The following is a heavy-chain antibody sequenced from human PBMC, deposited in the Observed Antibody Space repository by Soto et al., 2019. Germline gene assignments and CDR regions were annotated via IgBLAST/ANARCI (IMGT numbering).Heavy chain of an antibody. V-gene: IGHV3-30*18. CDR1: GFSFNKYG. Sequence: QVQLVESGGGVVQPGRSLRLSCAASGFSFNKYGIHWVRQAPGKGLEWVAVISYDGSNQYYADSVKGRFTISRDNSKNTLYLQMNSLRPEDTAGYYCAKDRGYYGSGGGYFDYWGQGTLVTVSS. J-gene: IGHJ4*02. CDR3: AKDRGYYGSGGGYFDY. D-gene: IGHD3-10*01. CDR2: ISYDGSNQ.